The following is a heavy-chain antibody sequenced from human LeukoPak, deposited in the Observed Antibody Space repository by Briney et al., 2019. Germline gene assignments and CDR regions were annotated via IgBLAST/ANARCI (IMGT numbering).Heavy chain of an antibody. V-gene: IGHV3-23*01. CDR3: ATSNYVAAALGYFDY. Sequence: GGSLRLSCAASGLTFSNYDMNWVRQAPGKGLEWVAGVSGSGADTYYADSVKGRFTISRDNSKNTLYLQMNSLRAEDTAVYYCATSNYVAAALGYFDYWGQGTLVTVSS. CDR1: GLTFSNYD. J-gene: IGHJ4*02. D-gene: IGHD6-13*01. CDR2: VSGSGADT.